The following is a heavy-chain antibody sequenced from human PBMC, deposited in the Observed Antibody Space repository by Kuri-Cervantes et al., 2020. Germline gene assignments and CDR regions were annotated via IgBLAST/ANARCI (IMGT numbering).Heavy chain of an antibody. CDR2: IHHSGNT. CDR1: GDSISSGNW. Sequence: SETLSLTCAVSGDSISSGNWWSWVRQAPGKGLEWIGEIHHSGNTNFNPSLKSRVTISVDTSKNQFSLKLSSVTAADTAVYYCARHYMTGTTFDYWGQGTLVTVSS. V-gene: IGHV4-4*02. D-gene: IGHD1-7*01. CDR3: ARHYMTGTTFDY. J-gene: IGHJ4*02.